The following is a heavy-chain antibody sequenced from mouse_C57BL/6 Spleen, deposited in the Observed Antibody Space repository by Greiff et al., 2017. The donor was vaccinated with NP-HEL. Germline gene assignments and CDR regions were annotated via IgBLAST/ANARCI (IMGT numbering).Heavy chain of an antibody. CDR2: IDPEDGET. D-gene: IGHD2-2*01. CDR1: GFNFTDYY. J-gene: IGHJ2*01. Sequence: VQLQQSGAELVKPGASVKLSCTASGFNFTDYYMHWVKQRPEKGLEWIGRIDPEDGETKYDPKFQGKATITADTSSNTAYLQLSSLTSEDTAVYYCARSWVVTDYFDYWGQGTTLTVSS. CDR3: ARSWVVTDYFDY. V-gene: IGHV14-2*01.